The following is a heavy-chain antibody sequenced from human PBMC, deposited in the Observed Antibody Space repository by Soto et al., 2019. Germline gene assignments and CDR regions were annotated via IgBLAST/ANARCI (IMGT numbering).Heavy chain of an antibody. D-gene: IGHD6-19*01. J-gene: IGHJ4*02. Sequence: GTSVKVTCKDSGGTFSSNTSSWVRQAPGQGLEWMGRIIPILGIADYAQKFQGRVTITADKSTSTAYMELSSLRSEDTAVYYCARDVRVAVAPPLAYWGQGTLVTVSS. CDR2: IIPILGIA. CDR3: ARDVRVAVAPPLAY. V-gene: IGHV1-69*04. CDR1: GGTFSSNT.